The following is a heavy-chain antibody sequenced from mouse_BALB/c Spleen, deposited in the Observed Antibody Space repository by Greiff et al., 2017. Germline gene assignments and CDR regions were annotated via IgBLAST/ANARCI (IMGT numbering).Heavy chain of an antibody. D-gene: IGHD1-1*01. CDR3: TRYYGYAMDY. CDR1: GYTFTSYW. V-gene: IGHV1-69*02. Sequence: VQLQQPGAELVRPGASVKLSCKASGYTFTSYWINWVKQRPGQGLEWIGNIYPSDSYTNYNQKFKDKATLTVDKSSSTAYMQLSSPTSEDSAVYHCTRYYGYAMDYWGQGTSVTVSS. CDR2: IYPSDSYT. J-gene: IGHJ4*01.